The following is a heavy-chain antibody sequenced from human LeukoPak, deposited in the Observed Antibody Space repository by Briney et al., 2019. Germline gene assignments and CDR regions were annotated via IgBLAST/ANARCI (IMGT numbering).Heavy chain of an antibody. CDR2: IRSKGYGGIT. J-gene: IGHJ4*02. V-gene: IGHV3-49*04. D-gene: IGHD5/OR15-5a*01. CDR1: GFTFCDYA. Sequence: GGSLRLSCTASGFTFCDYAMSWVRQAREKGVEWVGFIRSKGYGGITEYAASVKGRLTISRDDSKSIAYLQMNSLKNEDTAVYYCTRGSVGFDYWGQGTLVTVSS. CDR3: TRGSVGFDY.